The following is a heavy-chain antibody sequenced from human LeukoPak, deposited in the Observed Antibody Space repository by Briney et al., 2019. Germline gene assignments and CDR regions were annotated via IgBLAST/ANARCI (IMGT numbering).Heavy chain of an antibody. V-gene: IGHV4-59*01. CDR1: GGSISSYY. Sequence: PSETPSLTCTVSGGSISSYYWSWIRQPPGKGLEWIGYIYYSGSTNYNPSLKSRVTISVDTSKNQFSLKLSSVTAADTAVYYCARVVQVFDYWGQGTLVTVSS. D-gene: IGHD6-6*01. CDR3: ARVVQVFDY. CDR2: IYYSGST. J-gene: IGHJ4*02.